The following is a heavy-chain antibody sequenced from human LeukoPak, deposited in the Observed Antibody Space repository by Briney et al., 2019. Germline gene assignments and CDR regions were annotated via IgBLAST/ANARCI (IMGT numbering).Heavy chain of an antibody. CDR3: AKNIAAPTTPFDY. D-gene: IGHD6-13*01. V-gene: IGHV3-23*01. CDR1: GFTFSTYA. J-gene: IGHJ4*02. CDR2: ISGSGGTT. Sequence: PGGSLRLSCAASGFTFSTYAMIWVRQAPGKGLECVSGISGSGGTTYYADYVKGLFTISRNNSKNTMYLQMNYLRAEDTALYYCAKNIAAPTTPFDYWGQGTLVTVSS.